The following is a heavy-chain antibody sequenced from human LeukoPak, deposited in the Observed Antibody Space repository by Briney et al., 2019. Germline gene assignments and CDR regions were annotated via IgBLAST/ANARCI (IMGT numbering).Heavy chain of an antibody. Sequence: SETLSLTCAVYGGSLSGYYWSWIRQPPGKGLEWIGEINHRGHINYNPSLSSRVTISLDTSKSQFSLRLSSVTAADTAVYYCHMVRGGGYFDYWGQGTPVTVSS. CDR3: HMVRGGGYFDY. CDR1: GGSLSGYY. D-gene: IGHD3-10*01. V-gene: IGHV4-34*01. CDR2: INHRGHI. J-gene: IGHJ4*02.